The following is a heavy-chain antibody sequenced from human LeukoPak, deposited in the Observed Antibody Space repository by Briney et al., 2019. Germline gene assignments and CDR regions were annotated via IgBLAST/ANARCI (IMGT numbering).Heavy chain of an antibody. CDR2: ISYDGSNK. D-gene: IGHD3/OR15-3a*01. V-gene: IGHV3-30*18. Sequence: QPGRSLRLSCAASGFTFSSYGMHWVRQAPGKGLEWVAVISYDGSNKYYADSVKGRFTISRDNSKNTLYLQMNSLRTEDTAFYYCVKDSGGGVWAGGFDLWGRGTLVTVSS. CDR3: VKDSGGGVWAGGFDL. J-gene: IGHJ2*01. CDR1: GFTFSSYG.